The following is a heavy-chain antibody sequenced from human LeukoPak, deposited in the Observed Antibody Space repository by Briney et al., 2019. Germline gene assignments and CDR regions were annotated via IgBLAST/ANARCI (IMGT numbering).Heavy chain of an antibody. CDR3: ARAYSSGWSPIKGGGYYFDY. V-gene: IGHV4-31*03. CDR2: IYYSGST. J-gene: IGHJ4*02. CDR1: GGSISSGGYY. Sequence: SQTLSLTCTVSGGSISSGGYYWSWIRQHPGKGLEWIGYIYYSGSTYYNPSLKSRVTISVDTSKNQFSLKLSSVTAADTAVYYCARAYSSGWSPIKGGGYYFDYWGQGTLVTVSS. D-gene: IGHD6-19*01.